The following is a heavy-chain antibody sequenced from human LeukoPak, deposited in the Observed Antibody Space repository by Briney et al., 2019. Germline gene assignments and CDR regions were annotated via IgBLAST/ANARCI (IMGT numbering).Heavy chain of an antibody. Sequence: ASVKVSCKASGYTFTSYGISWVRQAPGQGLEWMGWICAYNGNTNYAQKLQGRVTMTTDTSTSTAYMELRSLRSDDTAVYYCARERASSTSWFDAFDIWGQGTMVTVSS. CDR3: ARERASSTSWFDAFDI. V-gene: IGHV1-18*01. D-gene: IGHD2-2*01. J-gene: IGHJ3*02. CDR2: ICAYNGNT. CDR1: GYTFTSYG.